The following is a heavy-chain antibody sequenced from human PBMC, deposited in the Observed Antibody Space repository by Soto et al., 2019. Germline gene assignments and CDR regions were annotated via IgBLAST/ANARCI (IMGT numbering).Heavy chain of an antibody. CDR3: ARGRFGSGWYWLFDP. Sequence: SETLSLTCPVYGGSFSGYYWSWIRQPPGKGLEWIGEINHSGSTNYNPSLKSRVTISVDTSKNQFSLKLSSVTAADTAVYYCARGRFGSGWYWLFDPWGQGSPVTV. V-gene: IGHV4-34*01. D-gene: IGHD6-19*01. CDR2: INHSGST. CDR1: GGSFSGYY. J-gene: IGHJ5*02.